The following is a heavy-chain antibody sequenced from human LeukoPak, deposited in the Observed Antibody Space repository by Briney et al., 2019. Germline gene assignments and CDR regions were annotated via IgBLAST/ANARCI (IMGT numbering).Heavy chain of an antibody. D-gene: IGHD4-11*01. CDR2: IWYDGSIK. Sequence: GGSLRLSCAASGFTFSTYGMHWVRQAPGKGLEWVAVIWYDGSIKYYGDSVKGRFTISRDNAKNSLYLQMNSLRAEDTAVYYCARGPDYSDFYDYWGQGTLVTVSS. CDR1: GFTFSTYG. J-gene: IGHJ4*02. V-gene: IGHV3-33*01. CDR3: ARGPDYSDFYDY.